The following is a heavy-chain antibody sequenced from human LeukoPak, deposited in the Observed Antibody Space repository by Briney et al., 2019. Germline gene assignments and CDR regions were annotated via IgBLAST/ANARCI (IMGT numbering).Heavy chain of an antibody. CDR3: VKSNEGSVYDAFDI. CDR2: ISSSGSTI. V-gene: IGHV3-48*03. Sequence: GGSLRLSCAASGFTFSSYEMNWVRQAPGKGLEWVSYISSSGSTIYYADSVKGRLTISRGNSKNTLYLQMNGLRVDDTALYYCVKSNEGSVYDAFDIWGRGTMVTVSS. CDR1: GFTFSSYE. J-gene: IGHJ3*02. D-gene: IGHD3-3*01.